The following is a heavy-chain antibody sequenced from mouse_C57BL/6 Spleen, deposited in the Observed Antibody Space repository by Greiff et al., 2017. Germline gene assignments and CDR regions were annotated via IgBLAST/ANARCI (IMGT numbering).Heavy chain of an antibody. CDR3: ARHARYYGSSYFDY. V-gene: IGHV2-6-1*01. J-gene: IGHJ2*01. D-gene: IGHD1-1*01. CDR1: GFSLTSYG. Sequence: QVQLKESGPGLVAPSQSLSITCTVSGFSLTSYGVHWVRQPPGKGLEWLVVIWSDGSTTYNSALKSRLSISKDNSKSQVFLKMNSLQTDDTAMYYCARHARYYGSSYFDYWGQGTTLTVSS. CDR2: IWSDGST.